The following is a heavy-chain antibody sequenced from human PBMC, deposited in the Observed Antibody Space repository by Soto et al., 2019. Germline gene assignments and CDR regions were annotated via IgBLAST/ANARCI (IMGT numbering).Heavy chain of an antibody. D-gene: IGHD3-22*01. J-gene: IGHJ3*02. CDR2: IYYSGST. Sequence: PSETLSLTCTVSGGSISSGGYYWSWLRQHPGKGLEWIGYIYYSGSTYYNPSLKSRVTISVDTSKNQFSLKLSSVTAAGTAVYYCARDQGYNYDSSGYYTHAFDIWGQGTMVTVSS. V-gene: IGHV4-31*03. CDR1: GGSISSGGYY. CDR3: ARDQGYNYDSSGYYTHAFDI.